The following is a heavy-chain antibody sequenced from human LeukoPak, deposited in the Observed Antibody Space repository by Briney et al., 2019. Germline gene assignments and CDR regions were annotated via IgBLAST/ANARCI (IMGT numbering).Heavy chain of an antibody. D-gene: IGHD3-22*01. J-gene: IGHJ4*02. Sequence: YPSETLSLTCTVSGGSISSGGYYWSWIRQHPGKGLEWIGYIYYSGSTNYNPSLKSRVTISVDTSKNQFSLKLSSVTAADTAVYYCARGAVVITNGGYYFDYWGQGTLVTVSS. CDR1: GGSISSGGYY. V-gene: IGHV4-31*03. CDR3: ARGAVVITNGGYYFDY. CDR2: IYYSGST.